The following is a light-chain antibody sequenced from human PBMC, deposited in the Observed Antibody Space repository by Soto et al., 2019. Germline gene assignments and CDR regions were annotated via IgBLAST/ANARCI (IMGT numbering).Light chain of an antibody. V-gene: IGKV1-5*01. CDR1: QSVSNW. J-gene: IGKJ5*01. CDR2: DVS. CDR3: QQYNSYPIP. Sequence: DSERTHSPSTLSASVGERVTITCRASQSVSNWLAWYQQKPGKAPKLLIYDVSSWESGVPSRFSGSGSGTEFILTISSLQPDDFATYYCQQYNSYPIPSGQGTRLEIK.